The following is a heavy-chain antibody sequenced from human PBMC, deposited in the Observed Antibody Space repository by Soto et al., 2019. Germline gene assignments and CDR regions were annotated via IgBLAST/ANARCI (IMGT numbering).Heavy chain of an antibody. CDR3: ARVPSFRGYVDY. CDR2: ISSSSSYI. J-gene: IGHJ4*02. V-gene: IGHV3-21*01. Sequence: GGSLRLSCAASGFTFSSYSMNWVRQAPGKGLGWVSSISSSSSYIYYADSVKGRFTISRDNAKNSLYLQMNSLRAEDTAVYYCARVPSFRGYVDYWGQGTLVTVSS. CDR1: GFTFSSYS.